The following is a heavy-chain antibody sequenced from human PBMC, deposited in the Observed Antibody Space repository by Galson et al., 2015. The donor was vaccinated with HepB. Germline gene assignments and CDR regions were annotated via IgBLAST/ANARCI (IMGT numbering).Heavy chain of an antibody. D-gene: IGHD6-19*01. CDR1: GFTFDDYA. CDR2: ISWNSGSI. V-gene: IGHV3-9*01. CDR3: AKDAIGYSSGWSLGGGWSN. Sequence: SLRLSCAASGFTFDDYAMHWVRHAPGKGLEWVSGISWNSGSIGYADSVKGRFTISRDNAKNSLYLQMNSLRAEDTALYYCAKDAIGYSSGWSLGGGWSNWGQGTLVTVSS. J-gene: IGHJ4*02.